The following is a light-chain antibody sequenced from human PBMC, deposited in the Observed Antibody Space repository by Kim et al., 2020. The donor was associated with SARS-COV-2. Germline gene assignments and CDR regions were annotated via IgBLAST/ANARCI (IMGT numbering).Light chain of an antibody. CDR1: KLGDKY. CDR3: QAWDSSTGV. CDR2: EDS. Sequence: VSPGQAASITCSGDKLGDKYVCWYQQKPGQSPVRVIYEDSRRPSGIPERFLGSNSGNTATLTISGTQAMDEADYYCQAWDSSTGVFGGGTQLTVL. V-gene: IGLV3-1*01. J-gene: IGLJ3*02.